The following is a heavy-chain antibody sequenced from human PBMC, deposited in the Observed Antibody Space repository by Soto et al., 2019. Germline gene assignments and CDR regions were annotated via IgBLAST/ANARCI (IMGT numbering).Heavy chain of an antibody. V-gene: IGHV1-69*13. D-gene: IGHD3-22*01. J-gene: IGHJ4*02. CDR1: GGTFSIYT. Sequence: ASVKVSCKASGGTFSIYTISCVLQSPGQGLEWMGGIIPMFGTANYAQKFQGRVTITADESTSTTYMQLSSLRSEDTAVYYCARQFDYDSSGYYYAYWGQGTLVTVSS. CDR2: IIPMFGTA. CDR3: ARQFDYDSSGYYYAY.